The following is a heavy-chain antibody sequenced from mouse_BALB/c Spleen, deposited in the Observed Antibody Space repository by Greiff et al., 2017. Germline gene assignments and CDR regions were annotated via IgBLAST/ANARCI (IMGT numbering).Heavy chain of an antibody. CDR3: ARFYDYDEAMDY. V-gene: IGHV5-12-1*01. CDR1: GFAFSSYD. Sequence: DVKLVESGGGLVKPGGSLKLSCAASGFAFSSYDMSWVRQTPEKRLEWVAYISSGGGSTYYPDTVKGRFTISRDNAKNTLYLEMSSLRSEDTAMYYCARFYDYDEAMDYWGQGTSVTVSS. J-gene: IGHJ4*01. CDR2: ISSGGGST. D-gene: IGHD2-4*01.